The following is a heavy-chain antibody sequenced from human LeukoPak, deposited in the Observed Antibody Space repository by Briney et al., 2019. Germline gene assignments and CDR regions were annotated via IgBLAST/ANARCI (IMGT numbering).Heavy chain of an antibody. D-gene: IGHD6-13*01. CDR3: SRSRYDVNYVDY. CDR2: ISWNSGGM. CDR1: GFTFEDYA. Sequence: PGGSLRLSCAASGFTFEDYAMHWVRQAPGKGLEWVSGISWNSGGMAYADSVKGRFAISRDNAKKSLSLQMNNLRAEDTALYYCSRSRYDVNYVDYWGQGTLVTVSS. V-gene: IGHV3-9*01. J-gene: IGHJ4*02.